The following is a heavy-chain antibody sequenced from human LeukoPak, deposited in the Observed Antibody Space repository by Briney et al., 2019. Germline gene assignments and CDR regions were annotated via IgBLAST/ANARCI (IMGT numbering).Heavy chain of an antibody. CDR3: TRYNNDHFDY. D-gene: IGHD1-14*01. Sequence: GGSLRLSCAGSGFTFGGYGMHWFRQTPGKGLERVAVIAYDGSRAFYADSVKGRFTISRDNSKNTKSVQMDDLRAEDTAVYYCTRYNNDHFDYWGQGTLVTVS. J-gene: IGHJ4*02. CDR1: GFTFGGYG. V-gene: IGHV3-33*01. CDR2: IAYDGSRA.